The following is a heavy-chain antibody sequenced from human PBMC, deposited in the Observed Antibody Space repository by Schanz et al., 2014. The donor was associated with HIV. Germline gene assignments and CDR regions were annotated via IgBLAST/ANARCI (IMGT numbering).Heavy chain of an antibody. CDR1: GYTFTAYY. Sequence: QVQLVQSGAEVKKPGASVKVSCKASGYTFTAYYIHWVRQAPGQGLEWMGWINPVFGTTDYAQKFQGTVTITADESTSTAYMELSSLRSEDTAVYYCARAGDISGYYIDYWGQGTLVTVSS. D-gene: IGHD3-22*01. CDR2: INPVFGTT. J-gene: IGHJ4*02. CDR3: ARAGDISGYYIDY. V-gene: IGHV1-69*01.